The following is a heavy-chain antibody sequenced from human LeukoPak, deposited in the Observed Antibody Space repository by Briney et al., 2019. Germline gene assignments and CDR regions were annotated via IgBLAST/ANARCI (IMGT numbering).Heavy chain of an antibody. CDR3: TREGMGTTFSAWFDP. Sequence: GGSLRLSCAASGFTFSSYGMHWVRQAPGKGLEWVAVISYDGSNKYYADSVKGRFTISRDNSKNTLYLQVNSLRVEDTAVYYCTREGMGTTFSAWFDPWGQGTLVTVPS. CDR1: GFTFSSYG. V-gene: IGHV3-30*03. CDR2: ISYDGSNK. J-gene: IGHJ5*02. D-gene: IGHD1-7*01.